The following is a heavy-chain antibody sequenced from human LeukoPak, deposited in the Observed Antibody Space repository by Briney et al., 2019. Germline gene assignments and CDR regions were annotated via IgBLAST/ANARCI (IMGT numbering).Heavy chain of an antibody. CDR3: AREAYGSGSSFDY. D-gene: IGHD3-10*01. Sequence: SETLSLTCTVSGGSISSYYWSWIRQSPGKGLEWIGYIYYSVGTNYTPSLKSRVTISVDTSKNQFSLKLSSVTAAATAVYYCAREAYGSGSSFDYWGQGTRVTVSS. CDR2: IYYSVGT. J-gene: IGHJ4*02. CDR1: GGSISSYY. V-gene: IGHV4-59*01.